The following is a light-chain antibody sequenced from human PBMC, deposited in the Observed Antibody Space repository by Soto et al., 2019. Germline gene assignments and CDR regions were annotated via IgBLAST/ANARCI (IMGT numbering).Light chain of an antibody. V-gene: IGLV2-23*01. CDR2: EGS. J-gene: IGLJ1*01. CDR3: CSYAGGSTDV. CDR1: SSDVGRYDL. Sequence: QSALTQPASVSGSPGQSVTVSCTGTSSDVGRYDLVSWYQQYPGKATKLMISEGSQRPSGGSNRFSGSKSGNTASLTISGLQAEDEADYYCCSYAGGSTDVFGTGTKLTVL.